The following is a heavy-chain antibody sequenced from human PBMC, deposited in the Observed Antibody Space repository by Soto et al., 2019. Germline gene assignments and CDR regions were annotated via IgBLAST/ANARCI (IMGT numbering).Heavy chain of an antibody. J-gene: IGHJ6*02. Sequence: HPGGSLRLSCAASGFSFSAYRTNWVRQAPGKGLEWVSYISSSSTTIYYAGSVKGRFTISRDNAQNSLFLQMNSLRDEDTAVYYCVRDWTYCSGGTCYYGMDVWGRGTTVTVSS. V-gene: IGHV3-48*02. CDR3: VRDWTYCSGGTCYYGMDV. D-gene: IGHD2-15*01. CDR2: ISSSSTTI. CDR1: GFSFSAYR.